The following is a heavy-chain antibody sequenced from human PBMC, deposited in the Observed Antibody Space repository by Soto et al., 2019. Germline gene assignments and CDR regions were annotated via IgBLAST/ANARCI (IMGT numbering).Heavy chain of an antibody. V-gene: IGHV1-46*03. CDR3: ARGGEGYCSGGSCYSKRVDYYYYYMDV. D-gene: IGHD2-15*01. CDR1: GYTFTSYY. Sequence: QVQLVQSGAEVKKPGASVKVSCKASGYTFTSYYMHWVRQAPGQGLEWMGIINPSGGSTSYAQKFQGRVTMTRDPSTSTVYMELSSLRSEDTAVYYCARGGEGYCSGGSCYSKRVDYYYYYMDVWGKGTTVTVSS. CDR2: INPSGGST. J-gene: IGHJ6*03.